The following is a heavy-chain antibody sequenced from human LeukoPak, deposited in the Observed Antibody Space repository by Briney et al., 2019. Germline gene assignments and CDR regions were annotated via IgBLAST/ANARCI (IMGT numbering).Heavy chain of an antibody. D-gene: IGHD2-2*01. CDR3: ARDSIVWDCSSTSCKPDGVFFDI. J-gene: IGHJ3*02. Sequence: PSGTLSLTCAASGGSISSSNWWSWVRQPPGKGLDWIGETYHSGSTNYNPSLKSRVTISVDKSKNQFSLKLSSVTAADTAVYYCARDSIVWDCSSTSCKPDGVFFDIWGQGTMVTVSS. V-gene: IGHV4-4*02. CDR2: TYHSGST. CDR1: GGSISSSNW.